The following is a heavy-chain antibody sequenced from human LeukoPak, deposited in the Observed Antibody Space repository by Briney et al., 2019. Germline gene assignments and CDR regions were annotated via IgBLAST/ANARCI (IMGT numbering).Heavy chain of an antibody. CDR3: AKAEGYDILTGLDY. CDR2: ICANGGST. V-gene: IGHV3-23*01. Sequence: PGGSLRLSCATSGFTFSSYGMSWVRQAPGKGLEWVSGICANGGSTYYADSVKGRFTISRDNSKNTLYLQMNSLKTEDTAVYYCAKAEGYDILTGLDYWGQGALVTVSP. D-gene: IGHD3-9*01. CDR1: GFTFSSYG. J-gene: IGHJ4*02.